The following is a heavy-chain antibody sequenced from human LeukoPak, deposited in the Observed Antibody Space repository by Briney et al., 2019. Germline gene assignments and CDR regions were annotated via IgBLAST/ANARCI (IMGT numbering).Heavy chain of an antibody. CDR1: GDSISNYY. D-gene: IGHD3-22*01. J-gene: IGHJ4*02. CDR2: IHNSGGT. V-gene: IGHV4-59*12. Sequence: SETLSLTCTVSGDSISNYYCNWIRQSPGKGLEWLGYIHNSGGTKYNPSLNSRVSISVDTSKNQFSLRLSSVTAADTAVYYCAATDFYYYDSSAFFHWGQGTLVTVSS. CDR3: AATDFYYYDSSAFFH.